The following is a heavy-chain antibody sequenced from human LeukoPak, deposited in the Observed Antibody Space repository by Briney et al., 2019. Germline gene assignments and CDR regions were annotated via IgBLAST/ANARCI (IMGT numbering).Heavy chain of an antibody. Sequence: GASVKVSCKASGYTFTYYYMHWVRQAPGQGFEWMGIINPITGRTSYAQEFQGRVTMTRDTSTSTFYMALSSLRSEDTAVYYCARPSGVGDTLYYFEQCGQGTLVTVSS. CDR1: GYTFTYYY. V-gene: IGHV1-46*01. CDR2: INPITGRT. CDR3: ARPSGVGDTLYYFEQ. D-gene: IGHD1-26*01. J-gene: IGHJ4*02.